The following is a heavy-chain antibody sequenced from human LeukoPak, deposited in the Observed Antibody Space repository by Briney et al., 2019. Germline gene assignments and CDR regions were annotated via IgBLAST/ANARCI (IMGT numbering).Heavy chain of an antibody. D-gene: IGHD3-10*01. V-gene: IGHV3-74*01. Sequence: GGSLRLSCAASGFTFSNYWMHLVRQAPGKGLVWVSRVNSDGSNTYYADSVKGRFTISRDNAKNTLYLQMNSLRAEDTAVYYCATPRGDYYYGMDVWGLGTTVTVSS. J-gene: IGHJ6*02. CDR3: ATPRGDYYYGMDV. CDR2: VNSDGSNT. CDR1: GFTFSNYW.